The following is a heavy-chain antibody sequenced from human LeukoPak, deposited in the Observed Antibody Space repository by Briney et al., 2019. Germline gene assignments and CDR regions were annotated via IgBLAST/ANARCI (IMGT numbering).Heavy chain of an antibody. CDR1: GYTFTSYY. J-gene: IGHJ2*01. V-gene: IGHV1-46*01. CDR2: INPSGGST. Sequence: ASVKVFCKASGYTFTSYYMHWVRQAPGQGLEWMGIINPSGGSTSYAQKFQGRVTMTRDTSTSTVYMELSSLRSEDTAVYYCARDGWPCEYSSGCPGGYFDLWGRGTLVTVSS. CDR3: ARDGWPCEYSSGCPGGYFDL. D-gene: IGHD6-19*01.